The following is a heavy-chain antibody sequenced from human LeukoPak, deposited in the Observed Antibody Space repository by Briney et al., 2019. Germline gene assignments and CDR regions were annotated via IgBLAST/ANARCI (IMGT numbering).Heavy chain of an antibody. Sequence: SETLSLTCAVYGGSFSGYYWSWIRQPPGKGLEWIGEINHSGSTNYNPSLESRVTISVDTSKNQFSLKLSSVTAADTAVYYCARVRGGYDSSGYYYYYYYGMDVWGQGTTVTVSS. D-gene: IGHD3-22*01. V-gene: IGHV4-34*01. J-gene: IGHJ6*02. CDR1: GGSFSGYY. CDR3: ARVRGGYDSSGYYYYYYYGMDV. CDR2: INHSGST.